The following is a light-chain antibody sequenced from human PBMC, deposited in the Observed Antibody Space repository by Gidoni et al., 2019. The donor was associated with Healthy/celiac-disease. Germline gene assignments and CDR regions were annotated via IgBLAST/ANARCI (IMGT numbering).Light chain of an antibody. J-gene: IGLJ2*01. Sequence: SSALSQHPALSAASGQTVRITCQGYSLRSYYASWYQQKPGQAPVLVIYGKNNRPSGIPDRFSGSSSGNTASLTITGAQAEDEADYYCNARDSSGNHVVFGGGTKLTVL. CDR1: SLRSYY. CDR2: GKN. CDR3: NARDSSGNHVV. V-gene: IGLV3-19*01.